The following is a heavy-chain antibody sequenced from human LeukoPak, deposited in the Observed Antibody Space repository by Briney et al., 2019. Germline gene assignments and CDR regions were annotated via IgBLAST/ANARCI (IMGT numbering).Heavy chain of an antibody. CDR1: GGSISSYY. V-gene: IGHV4-59*01. Sequence: SETLSLTCTVSGGSISSYYWSWIRQPPGKGLEWIGYIYYSGSTNYTPSLKSRVTISVYTSKNQFSLKLSSVTAADTAVYYCAREPHFDYWGQGTLVTVSS. J-gene: IGHJ4*02. CDR2: IYYSGST. CDR3: AREPHFDY.